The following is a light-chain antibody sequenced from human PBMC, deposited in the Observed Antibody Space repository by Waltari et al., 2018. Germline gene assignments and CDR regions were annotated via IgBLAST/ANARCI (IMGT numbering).Light chain of an antibody. J-gene: IGKJ1*01. CDR3: QHYLRLPVT. CDR1: QSVTTA. V-gene: IGKV3-20*01. Sequence: EIVLTQSPGTLSLSPGERATLPCRTSQSVTTALAWYQQKPGQPPRLLIYGASNRATGIPDRFSGSGSGTDFSLTISRLEPEDFAVYYCQHYLRLPVTFGQGTKVEVK. CDR2: GAS.